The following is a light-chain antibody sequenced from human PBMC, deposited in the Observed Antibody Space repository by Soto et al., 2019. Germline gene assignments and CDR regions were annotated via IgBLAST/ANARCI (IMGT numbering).Light chain of an antibody. J-gene: IGKJ1*01. Sequence: EIVLTQSPATLSLSPGERETLSCRASQSVSSYLAWYQQKPGQAPRLLIYDAPNRATGIPARFSGSGSGTDFTLIIFILEPEDFAVYYCQKRSNRPRTFDPGTNVDNK. CDR2: DAP. V-gene: IGKV3-11*01. CDR3: QKRSNRPRT. CDR1: QSVSSY.